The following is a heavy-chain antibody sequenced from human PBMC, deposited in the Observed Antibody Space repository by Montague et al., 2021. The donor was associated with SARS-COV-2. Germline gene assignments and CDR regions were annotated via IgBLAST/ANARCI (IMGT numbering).Heavy chain of an antibody. CDR3: ARDNGDYEGGYYYGMDV. V-gene: IGHV3-53*04. Sequence: SLRLSCAASGFTVSSNYMSWVRQAPGKGLEWVSVIYSGGSTSYTDSVKGRFTISRHNSKNTLYLQMNSLRAEDTAVYYCARDNGDYEGGYYYGMDVWGQGTTVTVSS. J-gene: IGHJ6*02. CDR1: GFTVSSNY. D-gene: IGHD4-17*01. CDR2: IYSGGST.